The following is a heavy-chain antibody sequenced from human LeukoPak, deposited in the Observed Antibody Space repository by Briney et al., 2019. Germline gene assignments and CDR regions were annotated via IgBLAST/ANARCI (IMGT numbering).Heavy chain of an antibody. CDR2: IRYDGSNK. Sequence: GGSLRLSCAASGFTFSSYGMHRVRQAPGKGLEWVAFIRYDGSNKYYADSVKGRFTISRDNSKNTLYLQMNSLRAEDTAVYYCAKDIVVVPAAMIDAFDIWGQGTMVTVSS. CDR3: AKDIVVVPAAMIDAFDI. J-gene: IGHJ3*02. D-gene: IGHD2-2*01. CDR1: GFTFSSYG. V-gene: IGHV3-30*02.